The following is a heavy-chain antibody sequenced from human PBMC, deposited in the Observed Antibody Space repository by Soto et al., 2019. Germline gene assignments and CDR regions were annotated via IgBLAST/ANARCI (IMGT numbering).Heavy chain of an antibody. Sequence: SETLSLTCTVSGGSISSSSYYWGWIRQPPGKGLEWIGSIYYSGSTYYNPCLKSRVTVSVDTSKNQFFVKLSSVTAADTAVYYCARRTFMAARPEGNWFDPWGQGTLVTVSS. CDR1: GGSISSSSYY. CDR3: ARRTFMAARPEGNWFDP. CDR2: IYYSGST. D-gene: IGHD6-6*01. V-gene: IGHV4-39*01. J-gene: IGHJ5*02.